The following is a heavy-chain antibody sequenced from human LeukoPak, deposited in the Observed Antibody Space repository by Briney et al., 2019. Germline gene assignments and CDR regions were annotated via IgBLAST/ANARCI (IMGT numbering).Heavy chain of an antibody. CDR1: GGSISSYY. V-gene: IGHV4-59*01. CDR2: IYYSGST. CDR3: ARGPNHCSGGSCAKNYYYYIDV. Sequence: SETLSLTCTVSGGSISSYYWSWIREPPGKGLEWIGYIYYSGSTNYNPSLKSRVTISVDTSKNQFSLKLSSVTAADTAVYYCARGPNHCSGGSCAKNYYYYIDVWGKGTTVTVSS. D-gene: IGHD2-15*01. J-gene: IGHJ6*03.